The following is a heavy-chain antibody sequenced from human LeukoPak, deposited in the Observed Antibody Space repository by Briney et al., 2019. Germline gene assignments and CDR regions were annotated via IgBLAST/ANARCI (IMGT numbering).Heavy chain of an antibody. CDR3: ARVSITMVRGVEEGWFDP. Sequence: SETLSLTCTVSGGSISSSSYYWGWIRQPPGKGLEWIGSIYYSGSTYYNPSLKSRVTISVDTSKNQFSLKLSSVTAADTAVYYCARVSITMVRGVEEGWFDPWGQGTLVTVSS. CDR1: GGSISSSSYY. J-gene: IGHJ5*02. V-gene: IGHV4-39*07. D-gene: IGHD3-10*01. CDR2: IYYSGST.